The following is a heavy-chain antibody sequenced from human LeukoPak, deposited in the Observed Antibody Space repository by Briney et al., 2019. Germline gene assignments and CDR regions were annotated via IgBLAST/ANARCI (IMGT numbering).Heavy chain of an antibody. CDR1: GGSISSYY. CDR2: IYYSGST. V-gene: IGHV4-59*12. Sequence: SETLSLTCTVSGGSISSYYWSWIRQPPGKGLEWIGFIYYSGSTYYNPSLKSRVTISVDTSKNQFSLKLSSVTAADTAVYYCARVRGYCSSTSCPTFDYWGQGTLVTVSS. J-gene: IGHJ4*02. D-gene: IGHD2-2*01. CDR3: ARVRGYCSSTSCPTFDY.